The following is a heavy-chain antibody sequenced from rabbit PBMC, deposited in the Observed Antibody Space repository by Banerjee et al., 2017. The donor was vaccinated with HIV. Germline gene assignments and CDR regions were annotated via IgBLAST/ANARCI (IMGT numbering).Heavy chain of an antibody. D-gene: IGHD8-1*01. Sequence: QEQLEESGGDLVKPEGSLTLTCTASGFSFSSGYDMCWVRQAPGKGPEWIACIDAGSSGITYYGSWAKGRFTISKTSSTTVTLQMASLTAADTATYFCAGASTYAGSGYATYLNLWGQGTLVTVS. CDR1: GFSFSSGYD. J-gene: IGHJ4*01. V-gene: IGHV1S45*01. CDR2: IDAGSSGIT. CDR3: AGASTYAGSGYATYLNL.